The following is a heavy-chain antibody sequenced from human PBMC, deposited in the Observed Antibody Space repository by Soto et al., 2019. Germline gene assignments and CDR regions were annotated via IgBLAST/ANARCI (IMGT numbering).Heavy chain of an antibody. D-gene: IGHD1-1*01. CDR1: GYAFTTYG. CDR2: ISAHNGNT. CDR3: ARGRYGDY. J-gene: IGHJ4*02. V-gene: IGHV1-18*01. Sequence: QVHLVQSGAEVKKPGASVKVSCQGSGYAFTTYGITWVRQAPGQGLEWMGWISAHNGNTNYAQKLQGRVTVTRDTSTCPAYMELWSLGYDDTAVYYCARGRYGDYWGQGALVTVSS.